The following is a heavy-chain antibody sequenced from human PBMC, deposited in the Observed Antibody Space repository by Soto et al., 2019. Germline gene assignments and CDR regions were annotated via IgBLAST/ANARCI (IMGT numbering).Heavy chain of an antibody. CDR1: GFIFSTYG. D-gene: IGHD3-10*01. J-gene: IGHJ4*02. Sequence: QVQLVESGGGVVQPGRSLRLSCAASGFIFSTYGMHWVRQAPGKGLEWVAVIWYDGSNKYYADSVKGRFTISRDNSKNMLYLQMNSLRAEDTAVYYCARELLMVRGVHDFDYWGQGTLVTVSS. CDR2: IWYDGSNK. CDR3: ARELLMVRGVHDFDY. V-gene: IGHV3-33*01.